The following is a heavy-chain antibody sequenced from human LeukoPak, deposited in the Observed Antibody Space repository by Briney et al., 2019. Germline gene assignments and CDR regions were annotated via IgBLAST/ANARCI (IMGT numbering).Heavy chain of an antibody. CDR2: ISGSDGST. Sequence: GGSLRLSCAASGFTFSSYTMTWVRQAPDKGLEWVSAISGSDGSTYYADSVKGRFTISRDDSQNTLYLQMNSLSAEDTAVYYCAKVETSGGANCYALDYWGQGTLVTVSS. V-gene: IGHV3-23*01. D-gene: IGHD2-2*01. J-gene: IGHJ4*02. CDR1: GFTFSSYT. CDR3: AKVETSGGANCYALDY.